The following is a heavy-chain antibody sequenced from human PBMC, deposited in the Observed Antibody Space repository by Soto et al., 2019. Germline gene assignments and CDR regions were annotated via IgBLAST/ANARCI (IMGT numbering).Heavy chain of an antibody. D-gene: IGHD3-22*01. CDR1: GYTFTSYG. CDR2: ISAYNGNT. CDR3: AREQYYYDSSGYYWASYYYYGMDV. V-gene: IGHV1-18*01. J-gene: IGHJ6*02. Sequence: ASVKVSCKASGYTFTSYGISWVRQAPGQGLEWMGWISAYNGNTNYAQKLQGRVTMTTDTSTSTAYMELRSLRSDDTAVYYCAREQYYYDSSGYYWASYYYYGMDVWGQGTTVTDSS.